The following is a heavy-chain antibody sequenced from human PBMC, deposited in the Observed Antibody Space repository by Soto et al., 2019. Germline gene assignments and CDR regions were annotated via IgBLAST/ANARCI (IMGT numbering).Heavy chain of an antibody. V-gene: IGHV4-34*01. J-gene: IGHJ6*02. CDR1: GGSFSGYY. CDR2: INHSGST. Sequence: SETLSLTCAVYGGSFSGYYWSWIRQPPGKGLEWIGEINHSGSTNYNPSLKSRVTISVDTSKNQFSLKLSSVTAADTAVYYCAREYGDYVIGYYYYYGMDVWGQGTAVTVSS. CDR3: AREYGDYVIGYYYYYGMDV. D-gene: IGHD4-17*01.